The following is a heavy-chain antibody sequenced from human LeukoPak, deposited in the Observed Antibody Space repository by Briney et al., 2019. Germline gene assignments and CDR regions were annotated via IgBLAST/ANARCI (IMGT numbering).Heavy chain of an antibody. J-gene: IGHJ5*02. V-gene: IGHV4-30-2*01. CDR2: IYHSGST. CDR3: ARGRTVVVPAARNWFDP. CDR1: GGSISSGGYS. D-gene: IGHD2-2*01. Sequence: SQTLSLTCAVSGGSISSGGYSWSWIRQPPGKGLEWIGNIYHSGSTYYNPSLKSRVTISVDRSKNQFSLKLSSVTAADTAVYYCARGRTVVVPAARNWFDPWGQGTLVTVSS.